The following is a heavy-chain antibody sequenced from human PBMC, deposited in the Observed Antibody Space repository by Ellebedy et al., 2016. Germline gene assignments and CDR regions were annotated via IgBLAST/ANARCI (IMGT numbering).Heavy chain of an antibody. Sequence: ASAKVSCXASGYTFTTFSITWVRQVPGQGLEWMGFVNTFSGNTKFAQKFQVRVSMTTDSSTNTAYMDLRSLRSDDTAMYYCAKTSGWGYGENWGQGTLVTVSS. CDR1: GYTFTTFS. J-gene: IGHJ4*02. CDR3: AKTSGWGYGEN. V-gene: IGHV1-18*04. CDR2: VNTFSGNT. D-gene: IGHD3-10*01.